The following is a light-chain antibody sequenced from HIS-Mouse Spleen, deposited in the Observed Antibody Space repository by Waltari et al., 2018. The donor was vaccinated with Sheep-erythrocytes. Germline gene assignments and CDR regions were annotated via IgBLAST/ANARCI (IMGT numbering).Light chain of an antibody. V-gene: IGLV2-11*01. Sequence: QSALTQPRPVSGSPGQSVPIPCTGTSSDVGGYNYFSWYQQHPGKAPKLMIYDVSKRPSGVPDRFSGSKSGNTASLTISGLQAEDEADYYCCSYAGSYTLVFGGGTKLTVL. CDR2: DVS. CDR1: SSDVGGYNY. J-gene: IGLJ3*02. CDR3: CSYAGSYTLV.